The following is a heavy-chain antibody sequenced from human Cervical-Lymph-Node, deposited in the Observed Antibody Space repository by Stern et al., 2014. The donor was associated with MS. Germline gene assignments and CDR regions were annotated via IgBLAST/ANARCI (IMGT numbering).Heavy chain of an antibody. J-gene: IGHJ6*02. D-gene: IGHD2-15*01. Sequence: QAPPAPPPPEPQNPGPPAKPSPHPFGRTFRSYTMSWVRQPPRPGLDWLGRSTPIFGTANYAQKFQDRVTITADKFTSTAYMALNSLRSEDTAVYYCAREALLGGNYYALDVWGQGTTVTVSS. CDR2: STPIFGTA. CDR3: AREALLGGNYYALDV. V-gene: IGHV1-69*08. CDR1: GRTFRSYT.